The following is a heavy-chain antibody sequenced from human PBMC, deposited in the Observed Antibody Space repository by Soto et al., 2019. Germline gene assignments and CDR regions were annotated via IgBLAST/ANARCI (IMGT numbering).Heavy chain of an antibody. V-gene: IGHV3-30-3*01. D-gene: IGHD3-22*01. CDR3: ARDKRDYYDSSGSQQADAFDI. CDR2: ISYDGSNK. J-gene: IGHJ3*02. CDR1: GFTFSSYA. Sequence: GGSLRLSCAASGFTFSSYATHWVRQAPGKGLEWVAVISYDGSNKYYADSVKGRFTISRDNSKNTLYLQMNSLRAEDTAVYYCARDKRDYYDSSGSQQADAFDIWGQGTMVTVSS.